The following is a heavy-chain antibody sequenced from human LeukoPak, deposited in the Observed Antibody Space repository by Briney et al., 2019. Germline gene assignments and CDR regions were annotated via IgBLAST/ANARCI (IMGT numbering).Heavy chain of an antibody. Sequence: SETLSLTCAVSGGSISSGGYSWSWIRQPPGKGLEWIGYIYHSGSTYYNPSLKSRVTISVDTSKNQFSLKLSSVTAADTAVYYCARDIKANNWFDPWGQGTLVTVSS. CDR3: ARDIKANNWFDP. V-gene: IGHV4-30-2*01. J-gene: IGHJ5*02. CDR1: GGSISSGGYS. CDR2: IYHSGST.